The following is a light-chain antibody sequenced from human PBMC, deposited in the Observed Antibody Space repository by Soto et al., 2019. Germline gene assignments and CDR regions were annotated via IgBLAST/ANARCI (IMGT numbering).Light chain of an antibody. CDR1: QSISSY. Sequence: EIVLTQSPATLSLSPGERATLSCRASQSISSYLAWYQQKPGQAPRLLIYDASNRATGIPARFSGSGSGTDFTLTITSLAPEDFAVYYCQQRRDWPLTFGQGTRLEIK. CDR2: DAS. V-gene: IGKV3-11*01. CDR3: QQRRDWPLT. J-gene: IGKJ5*01.